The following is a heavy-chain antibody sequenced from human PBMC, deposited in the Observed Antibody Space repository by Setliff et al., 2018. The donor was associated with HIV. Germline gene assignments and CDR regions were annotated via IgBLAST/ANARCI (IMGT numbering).Heavy chain of an antibody. D-gene: IGHD2-21*02. CDR3: ARGGAFCGRDSCYYLDY. CDR2: IYYSGSA. CDR1: GDSIDRSNFF. Sequence: SETLSLTCTVSGDSIDRSNFFWTWIRQHPGKGLEWIGYIYYSGSATYNPSLKSQASISVDTPRNEFSLKLSSVTAADTAVYFCARGGAFCGRDSCYYLDYWGQGNPVTVSS. V-gene: IGHV4-31*01. J-gene: IGHJ4*02.